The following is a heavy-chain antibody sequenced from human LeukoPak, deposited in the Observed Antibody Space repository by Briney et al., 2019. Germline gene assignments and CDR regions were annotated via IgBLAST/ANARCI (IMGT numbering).Heavy chain of an antibody. CDR2: IHYTGST. D-gene: IGHD2-21*02. J-gene: IGHJ6*03. Sequence: SETPSLTCTVSGGSISSYYWSWIRQSPGKGLECIGYIHYTGSTNYNPSLKSRVTISVETSKNQFSLKLKSVTAADTAVYYCARIYCGGDCRGYYYHYYMDVWGKGTTVTISS. V-gene: IGHV4-59*01. CDR1: GGSISSYY. CDR3: ARIYCGGDCRGYYYHYYMDV.